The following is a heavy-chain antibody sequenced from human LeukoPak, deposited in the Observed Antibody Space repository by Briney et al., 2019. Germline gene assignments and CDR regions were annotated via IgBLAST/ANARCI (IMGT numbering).Heavy chain of an antibody. J-gene: IGHJ4*02. V-gene: IGHV4-61*02. CDR2: IYTSGST. Sequence: SETLSLTCTVSGGSISSGSYYWSWIRQPAGKGLEWIGRIYTSGSTNYNPSLKSRVTISVDTSKNQFSLKLSSVTAADTAVYYCARGSATVVTVALDYWGQGTLVTVSS. CDR1: GGSISSGSYY. CDR3: ARGSATVVTVALDY. D-gene: IGHD4-23*01.